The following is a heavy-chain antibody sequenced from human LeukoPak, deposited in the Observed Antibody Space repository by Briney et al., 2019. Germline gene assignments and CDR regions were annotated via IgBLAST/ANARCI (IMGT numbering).Heavy chain of an antibody. Sequence: PSETLSLTCTVSGGSISSYYWSWIRQPPGKGLEWIGYIYYSGSTNYNPSLKSRVTISVDTSKNQFSLKLSSVTAADTAVYYCARTGYYYGSGSLIDYWGQGTLVTVSS. V-gene: IGHV4-59*12. D-gene: IGHD3-10*01. CDR3: ARTGYYYGSGSLIDY. CDR1: GGSISSYY. J-gene: IGHJ4*02. CDR2: IYYSGST.